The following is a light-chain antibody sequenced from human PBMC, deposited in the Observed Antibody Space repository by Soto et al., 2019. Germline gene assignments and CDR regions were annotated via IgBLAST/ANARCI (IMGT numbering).Light chain of an antibody. CDR2: KAS. CDR3: QKCKVAPFT. CDR1: QSISNW. J-gene: IGKJ4*01. Sequence: DIQMTQSPSTLSASVGDRVTITCRASQSISNWLAWYQQKPGKAPKLLLYKASTLQSGVPSRFIGSGSGTDFTLTISSLQPEDVATYYCQKCKVAPFTFGGGTKVDIK. V-gene: IGKV1-5*03.